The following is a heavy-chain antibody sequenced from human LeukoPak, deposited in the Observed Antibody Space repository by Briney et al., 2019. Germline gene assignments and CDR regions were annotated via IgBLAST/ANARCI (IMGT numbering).Heavy chain of an antibody. CDR2: ISSSGSTI. V-gene: IGHV3-48*03. J-gene: IGHJ6*03. D-gene: IGHD3-10*01. CDR3: ARARIWFGESFHYYYYMDV. CDR1: GFTFSSYE. Sequence: GGSLRLSCAASGFTFSSYEMNWVRQAPGKGLEWVSYISSSGSTIYYADSVKGRFTISRDNAKNSLYLQMNSLRAEDTAVYYCARARIWFGESFHYYYYMDVWGKGTTVTVSS.